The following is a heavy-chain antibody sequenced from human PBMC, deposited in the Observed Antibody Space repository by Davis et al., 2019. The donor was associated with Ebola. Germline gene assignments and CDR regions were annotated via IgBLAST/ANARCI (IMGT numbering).Heavy chain of an antibody. V-gene: IGHV4-39*01. Sequence: SETLSLTCTVSGGSVSSGSYYWSWIRQPPGKGLEWIGEINHSGSTNYNPSLKSRVTISVDTSKNQVSLKLSSVTAADTAVYYCAREHLSSGYYYFDYWGQGTLVTVSS. CDR2: INHSGST. J-gene: IGHJ4*02. CDR1: GGSVSSGSYY. CDR3: AREHLSSGYYYFDY. D-gene: IGHD3-22*01.